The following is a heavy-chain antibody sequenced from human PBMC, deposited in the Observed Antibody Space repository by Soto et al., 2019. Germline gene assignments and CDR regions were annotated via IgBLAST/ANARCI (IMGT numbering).Heavy chain of an antibody. V-gene: IGHV4-30-4*01. CDR2: IYYSGST. J-gene: IGHJ5*02. CDR1: GGSISSGDYY. D-gene: IGHD2-21*01. CDR3: ARIGHINWFAP. Sequence: SETLSLTCTVSGGSISSGDYYWSWIRQPPGKGLEWIGYIYYSGSTYYNPSLKSRVTISVDTSKNQFSLKLSSVTAADTAVYYWARIGHINWFAPGGQGTLVTVPS.